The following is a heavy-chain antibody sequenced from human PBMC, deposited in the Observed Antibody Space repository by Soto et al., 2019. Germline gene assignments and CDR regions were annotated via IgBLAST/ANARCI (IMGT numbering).Heavy chain of an antibody. CDR2: IWYDGSNK. D-gene: IGHD3-22*01. CDR1: GFTFISYG. Sequence: GGSLRLSCAASGFTFISYGMHWVRQAPGKGLEWVAVIWYDGSNKYYADSVKGRFTISRDNSKNTLYLQMNSLRAEDTAVYYCASFEGYYYDSSGYYPSYYYYGMDVWGQGTTVTVSS. J-gene: IGHJ6*02. V-gene: IGHV3-33*01. CDR3: ASFEGYYYDSSGYYPSYYYYGMDV.